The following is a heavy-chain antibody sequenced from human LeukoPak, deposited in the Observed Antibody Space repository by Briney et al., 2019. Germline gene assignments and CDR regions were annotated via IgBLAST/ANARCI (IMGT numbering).Heavy chain of an antibody. D-gene: IGHD3-22*01. Sequence: PGGSLRLSCAASGFTFSSYDMNWVRQAPGKGLEWVSSITSSHSYIYYADSVKGRFTISRDNAKNSLYLQMNSLRAGDTAVYYCARGRGYYDSSGYYYVQYFDYWGQGTLVTVSS. CDR1: GFTFSSYD. V-gene: IGHV3-21*01. CDR2: ITSSHSYI. CDR3: ARGRGYYDSSGYYYVQYFDY. J-gene: IGHJ4*02.